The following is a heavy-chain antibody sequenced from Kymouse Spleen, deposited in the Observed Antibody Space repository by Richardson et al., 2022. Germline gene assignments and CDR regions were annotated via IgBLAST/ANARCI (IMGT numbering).Heavy chain of an antibody. CDR1: GFTFDDYA. V-gene: IGHV3-9*01. Sequence: EVQLVESGGGLVQPGRSLRLSCAASGFTFDDYAMHWVRQAPGKGLEWVSGISWNSGSIGYADSVKGRFTISRDNAKNSLYLQMNSLRAEDTALYYCAKDIGPRQWLPYYYYYYGMDVWGQGTTVTVSS. D-gene: IGHD6-19*01. CDR3: AKDIGPRQWLPYYYYYYGMDV. CDR2: ISWNSGSI. J-gene: IGHJ6*02.